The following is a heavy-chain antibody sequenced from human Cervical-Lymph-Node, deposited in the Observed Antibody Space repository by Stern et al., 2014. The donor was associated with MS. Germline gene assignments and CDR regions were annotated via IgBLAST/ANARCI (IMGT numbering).Heavy chain of an antibody. Sequence: QVQLVQSGAEVKKPAASVKVSCKASGYTFTSHYMHWVRQAPGQGLEWVGIINPSGDSASYAQKYQGRVTMTRDTSTRTLYMELSSLRSEDTAVYYCASGTGSKRPAGNYWGQGTLVTVSS. V-gene: IGHV1-46*01. J-gene: IGHJ4*02. CDR1: GYTFTSHY. CDR3: ASGTGSKRPAGNY. CDR2: INPSGDSA. D-gene: IGHD3/OR15-3a*01.